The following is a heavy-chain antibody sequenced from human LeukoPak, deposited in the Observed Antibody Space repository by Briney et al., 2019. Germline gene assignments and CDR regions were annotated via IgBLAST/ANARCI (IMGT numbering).Heavy chain of an antibody. CDR2: IYYTGST. D-gene: IGHD6-19*01. J-gene: IGHJ4*02. CDR3: ARAFSSGWYPYSIGGLWFDY. CDR1: GGSISSYY. Sequence: PSETLSLTCTVSGGSISSYYWSRIRQPPGKGLEWIGYIYYTGSTNYNPSLKSRVTISVDTSKNQFSLKLSSVTAADTAVYYCARAFSSGWYPYSIGGLWFDYWGQGTLVTVSS. V-gene: IGHV4-59*01.